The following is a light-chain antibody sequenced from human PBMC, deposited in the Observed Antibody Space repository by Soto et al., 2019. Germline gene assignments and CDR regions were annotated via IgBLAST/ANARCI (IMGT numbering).Light chain of an antibody. J-gene: IGLJ1*01. V-gene: IGLV1-40*01. CDR1: SSNIGAGYD. CDR2: GNS. CDR3: QSYDSSLSGYV. Sequence: QSVLTQPPSVSGAPGQRVTISCTGSSSNIGAGYDVHWYQQLPGTAPQLLSYGNSNRPSGVPDRFSGSKSGHSASLAITGFQAEDEADYYCQSYDSSLSGYVFGTGTKLTVL.